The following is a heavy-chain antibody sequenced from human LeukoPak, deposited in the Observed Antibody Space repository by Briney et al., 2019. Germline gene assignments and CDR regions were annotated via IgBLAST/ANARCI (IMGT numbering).Heavy chain of an antibody. CDR2: IIPIFGTA. CDR1: GGTFSSYA. Sequence: GASVKVSCKASGGTFSSYAISWVRQAPGQGLEWMGGIIPIFGTANYAQKFQGRVTITADESTSTAYMELSSLRSEDTAVYYCARTYYYDSSGYYYYGMDVWAKGPRSPSP. J-gene: IGHJ6*02. D-gene: IGHD3-22*01. V-gene: IGHV1-69*13. CDR3: ARTYYYDSSGYYYYGMDV.